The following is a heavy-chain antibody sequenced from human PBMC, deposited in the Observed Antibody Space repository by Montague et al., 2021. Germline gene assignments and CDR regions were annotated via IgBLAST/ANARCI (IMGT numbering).Heavy chain of an antibody. V-gene: IGHV3-74*01. J-gene: IGHJ4*02. CDR3: AYYKCRDGPRGFDY. CDR1: GFTFSSYW. CDR2: ISTDGSST. D-gene: IGHD1-26*01. Sequence: SLRLSCAASGFTFSSYWMSWVRQAPGKGLEWVSRISTDGSSTTYADSVKGRFTTSRDNAKNTLYLQMNSLRAEDTAVYYCAYYKCRDGPRGFDYWGQGTLVTVSA.